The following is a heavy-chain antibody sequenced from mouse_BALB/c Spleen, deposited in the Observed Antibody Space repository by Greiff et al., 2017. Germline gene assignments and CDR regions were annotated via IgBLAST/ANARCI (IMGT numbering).Heavy chain of an antibody. CDR3: AKFITTATGFAY. V-gene: IGHV1-4*01. D-gene: IGHD1-2*01. CDR1: GYTFTSYT. Sequence: QVQLKESGAELARPGASVKMSCKASGYTFTSYTMHWVKQRPGQGLEWIGYINPSSGYTNYNQKFKDKATLTADKSSSTAYMQLSSLTSEDSAVYYCAKFITTATGFAYWGQGTLVTVSA. J-gene: IGHJ3*01. CDR2: INPSSGYT.